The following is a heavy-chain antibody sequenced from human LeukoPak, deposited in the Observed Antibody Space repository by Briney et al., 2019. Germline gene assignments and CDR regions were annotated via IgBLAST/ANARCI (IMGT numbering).Heavy chain of an antibody. J-gene: IGHJ4*02. D-gene: IGHD5-18*01. CDR1: GSTFSSYA. CDR2: ISGSGGST. Sequence: GGSLRLSCAASGSTFSSYAMSWVRQAPGKGLEWVSAISGSGGSTYYADSVKGRFTISRDNSKNTLYLQMNSLRAEDTAVYYCARVLGYSYGYFDYWGQGTLVTVSS. V-gene: IGHV3-23*01. CDR3: ARVLGYSYGYFDY.